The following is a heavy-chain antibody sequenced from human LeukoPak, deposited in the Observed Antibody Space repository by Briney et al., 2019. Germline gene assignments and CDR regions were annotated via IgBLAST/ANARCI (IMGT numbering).Heavy chain of an antibody. CDR2: IWYDGSNK. J-gene: IGHJ2*01. CDR1: EFTFSNYV. Sequence: QPGGSLRLSCTAYEFTFSNYVMPWVRQAPGKGLEWVPIIWYDGSNKYYADSVKGRFTIFRDNSKNALYLQMNSLRAEDTAVYYCARDRGRRPPYWYFDLWGHGTLVTVS. CDR3: ARDRGRRPPYWYFDL. V-gene: IGHV3-33*01.